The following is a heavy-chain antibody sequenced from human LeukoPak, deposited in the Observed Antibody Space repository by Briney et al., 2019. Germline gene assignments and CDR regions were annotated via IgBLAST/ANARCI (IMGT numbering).Heavy chain of an antibody. CDR2: ISAYNGNT. CDR3: ARGLATGTHNLFDP. CDR1: GYTFTSYG. J-gene: IGHJ5*02. D-gene: IGHD4-17*01. V-gene: IGHV1-18*01. Sequence: TSEKVSCKASGYTFTSYGISWVRQAHGQRLEKMGWISAYNGNTNYALKLQGRVTMTTDTSTSTAYMALRSLRSDDTAVYYCARGLATGTHNLFDPWGQGTLVTVSS.